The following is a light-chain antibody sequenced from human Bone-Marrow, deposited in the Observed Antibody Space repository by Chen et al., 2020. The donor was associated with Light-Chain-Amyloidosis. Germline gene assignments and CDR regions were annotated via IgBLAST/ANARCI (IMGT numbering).Light chain of an antibody. CDR2: DAS. Sequence: EIVMTQFPATLSVSPGEGATLSCRASQTVGTNLAWYQQKPGQAPRLLIFDASTRATGVPARFSGSASGTEFTLTISNLQSEDIAVYYCHQYNSWPPWTFGQGTKVDIK. CDR1: QTVGTN. V-gene: IGKV3-15*01. J-gene: IGKJ1*01. CDR3: HQYNSWPPWT.